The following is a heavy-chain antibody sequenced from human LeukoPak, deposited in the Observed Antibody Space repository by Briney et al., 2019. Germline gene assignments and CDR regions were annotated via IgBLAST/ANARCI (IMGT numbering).Heavy chain of an antibody. CDR3: AKAVDTAMVRGAFDI. V-gene: IGHV3-23*01. D-gene: IGHD5-18*01. Sequence: GGSLRLSCAASGFTFRSYAMSWVRQAPGKGLEWVSAISGSGGSTYYTDSVKGRFTISRDNSKNTLYLQMNSLRAEDTAVYYCAKAVDTAMVRGAFDIWGQGTMVTVSS. J-gene: IGHJ3*02. CDR2: ISGSGGST. CDR1: GFTFRSYA.